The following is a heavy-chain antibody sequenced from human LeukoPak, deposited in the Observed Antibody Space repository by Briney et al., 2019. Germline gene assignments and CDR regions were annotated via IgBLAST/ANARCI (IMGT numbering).Heavy chain of an antibody. D-gene: IGHD6-6*01. CDR2: ISAYNGNT. CDR1: GYTFTSYG. J-gene: IGHJ6*03. V-gene: IGHV1-18*01. CDR3: AREYSSSTYYYYMDV. Sequence: GASVKVSCKASGYTFTSYGISWVRQAPGQGLEWMGWISAYNGNTNYAQKLQGRVTMTTDTSTSTAYMELRSLRSDDTAVYYCAREYSSSTYYYYMDVWGKGTTVTVSS.